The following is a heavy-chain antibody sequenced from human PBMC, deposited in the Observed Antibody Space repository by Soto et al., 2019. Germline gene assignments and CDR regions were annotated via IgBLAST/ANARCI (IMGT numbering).Heavy chain of an antibody. J-gene: IGHJ6*02. CDR1: GYTFSRYG. Sequence: QGQLVQSGGEVKKSGASVKVSCKASGYTFSRYGISWVRQAPGQGLEWMGWISGYNGDTNYAQKFQGRVTMTIDTNTTTAYMELRRLTSCDTAVYYCAKNGPPPYYYPGLEVWGQGTTVTVSS. D-gene: IGHD2-8*01. CDR3: AKNGPPPYYYPGLEV. V-gene: IGHV1-18*01. CDR2: ISGYNGDT.